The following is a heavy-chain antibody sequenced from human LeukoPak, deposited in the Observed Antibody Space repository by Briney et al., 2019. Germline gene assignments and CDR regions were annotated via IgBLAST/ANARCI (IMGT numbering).Heavy chain of an antibody. J-gene: IGHJ4*02. Sequence: GGSLRLSCAASGFTFRSYSMNWVRQDPGKGLEWVSYISSSSSSIYYADSVKRRFTISRDNAKNSQYLQMNSLRDEDTAVYYCARSYTAYDYWGQGTLVTVSS. CDR1: GFTFRSYS. D-gene: IGHD3-16*01. CDR3: ARSYTAYDY. V-gene: IGHV3-48*02. CDR2: ISSSSSSI.